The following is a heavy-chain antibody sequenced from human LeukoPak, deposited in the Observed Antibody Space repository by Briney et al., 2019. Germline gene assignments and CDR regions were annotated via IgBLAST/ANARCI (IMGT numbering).Heavy chain of an antibody. CDR1: GYTLTEFS. D-gene: IGHD1-26*01. CDR3: ATAPNSWGAGHY. J-gene: IGHJ4*02. CDR2: FDPEDGET. V-gene: IGHV1-24*01. Sequence: ASVKVSCKVSGYTLTEFSMHWVRQAPGKGLEWMGGFDPEDGETIYAQKFQGRVTMTEDTSTDTAYMELSSLRSEDTAVYYCATAPNSWGAGHYWGQGTLVTVSS.